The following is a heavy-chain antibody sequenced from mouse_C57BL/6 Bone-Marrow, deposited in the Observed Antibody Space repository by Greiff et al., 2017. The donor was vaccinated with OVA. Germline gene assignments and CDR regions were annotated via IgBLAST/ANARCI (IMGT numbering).Heavy chain of an antibody. V-gene: IGHV1-47*01. CDR1: GYTFTTYP. J-gene: IGHJ4*01. CDR2: FHPYNDDT. CDR3: ARRAYYSNYEAMDY. D-gene: IGHD2-5*01. Sequence: VQLVESGAELVKPGASVKMSCKASGYTFTTYPIEWMKQNHGKSLEWIGNFHPYNDDTKYNEKFKGKATLTVEKSSSTVYLELSRLTSDDSAVYYCARRAYYSNYEAMDYWGQGTSVTVSS.